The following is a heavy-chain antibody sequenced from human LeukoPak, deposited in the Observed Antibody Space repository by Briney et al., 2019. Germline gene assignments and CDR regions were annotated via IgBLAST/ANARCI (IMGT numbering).Heavy chain of an antibody. D-gene: IGHD3-10*01. V-gene: IGHV5-51*01. CDR2: IYPRDSEI. CDR1: GYSFTDYW. J-gene: IGHJ6*02. CDR3: ARLSRITMVRGAMDA. Sequence: GESLKISCKGSGYSFTDYWIAWVRQMPGQGLEWMGLIYPRDSEIRNSPSFQGQVTISADKSINTAYQQWSTLKASDTAIYYCARLSRITMVRGAMDAWGQGTPVTVSS.